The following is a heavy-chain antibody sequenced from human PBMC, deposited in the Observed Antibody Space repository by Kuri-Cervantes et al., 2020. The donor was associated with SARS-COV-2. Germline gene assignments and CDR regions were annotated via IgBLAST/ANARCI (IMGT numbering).Heavy chain of an antibody. CDR3: ARPYCTSSNCYDGTFDS. D-gene: IGHD2-2*01. J-gene: IGHJ4*02. CDR2: IIPLFGTT. Sequence: SVKVSFKASGGTFISYAISWLRQAPGRGLEWMGRIIPLFGTTIYAENFRGRVTLTADKSTNTAYMELSSLRSEDTAVYYCARPYCTSSNCYDGTFDSWGQGTLVTVSS. V-gene: IGHV1-69*06. CDR1: GGTFISYA.